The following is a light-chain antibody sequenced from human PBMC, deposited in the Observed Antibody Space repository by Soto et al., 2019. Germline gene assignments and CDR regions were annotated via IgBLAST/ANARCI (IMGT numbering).Light chain of an antibody. CDR1: SSDVGAYKY. V-gene: IGLV2-14*03. Sequence: QSVLTQPASVSGSPGQSITISCTGTSSDVGAYKYVSWYQQHPGKVPKLIIYGVSNRPSGVSNRFSGSKSGNTAFLTISGLQPEDAADYYCSSFTGTTTLDVFGTGTKVTVL. J-gene: IGLJ1*01. CDR3: SSFTGTTTLDV. CDR2: GVS.